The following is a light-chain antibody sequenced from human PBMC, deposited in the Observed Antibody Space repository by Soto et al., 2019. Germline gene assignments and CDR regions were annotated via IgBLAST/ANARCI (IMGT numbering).Light chain of an antibody. V-gene: IGKV3-20*01. CDR2: SAS. CDR1: QSVSSSY. J-gene: IGKJ1*01. Sequence: ELVFTQSPGTLSLSPGERATLSCRASQSVSSSYLAWYQQNPGQAPGLLIYSASSGATGIPARFSGRGSGTAFTLTIGSLETEDFAVYYCQQYGSSPRTFGQGTKVDI. CDR3: QQYGSSPRT.